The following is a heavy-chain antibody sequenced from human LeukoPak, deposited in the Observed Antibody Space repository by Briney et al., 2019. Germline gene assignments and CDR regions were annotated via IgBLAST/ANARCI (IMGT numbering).Heavy chain of an antibody. CDR1: GFTLSSYW. Sequence: GGSLRLSCAASGFTLSSYWMTWVRQAPGKGLEWVANIRRDGTQEHYVDSVEGRITISRDNAKNSLFLQMNSLRAEDTAVYYCAKDRMGLTTWAGDYYYYMDVWGKGTTVTVSS. D-gene: IGHD4/OR15-4a*01. CDR3: AKDRMGLTTWAGDYYYYMDV. V-gene: IGHV3-7*01. J-gene: IGHJ6*03. CDR2: IRRDGTQE.